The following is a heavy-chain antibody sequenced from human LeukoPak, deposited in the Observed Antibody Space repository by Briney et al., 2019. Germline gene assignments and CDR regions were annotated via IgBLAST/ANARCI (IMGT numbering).Heavy chain of an antibody. Sequence: GGSLRLSCAASGFTFSTYGMNWVRQPPGKGLEWVSSISDDGSSTYFADSVKGRFTVSRDNSKNTVFLQLNSLRVEDTAIYYCAKRVPYSSSSVYFDHWGQGTLVTVSS. CDR3: AKRVPYSSSSVYFDH. CDR1: GFTFSTYG. J-gene: IGHJ4*02. CDR2: ISDDGSST. V-gene: IGHV3-23*01. D-gene: IGHD6-6*01.